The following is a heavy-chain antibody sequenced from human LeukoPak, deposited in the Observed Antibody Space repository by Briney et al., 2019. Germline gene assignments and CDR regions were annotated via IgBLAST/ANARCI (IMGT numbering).Heavy chain of an antibody. CDR1: GFTFSSYG. Sequence: GGSLRLSCAASGFTFSSYGMHWVRQAPGKGREGVAVISYDGSNKYYADSVKGRFTISRDNSKNTLYLQMNSLRAEDTAVYYCAKDRGCSSTSCSGGYYYYMDVWGKGTTVTVSS. D-gene: IGHD2-2*01. V-gene: IGHV3-30*18. CDR2: ISYDGSNK. J-gene: IGHJ6*03. CDR3: AKDRGCSSTSCSGGYYYYMDV.